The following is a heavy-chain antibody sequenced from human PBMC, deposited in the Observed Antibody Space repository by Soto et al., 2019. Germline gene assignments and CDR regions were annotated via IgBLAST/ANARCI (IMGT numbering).Heavy chain of an antibody. D-gene: IGHD6-19*01. J-gene: IGHJ5*02. CDR2: ISHDGNEK. Sequence: QVQLVESGGGVVQPGGSLILSCAASRFTLSNCGMHWVRHAPGRGLEWVAMISHDGNEKHYIDSVKGRFTISRDDSKNTLYLQMNSLRPEDTAVYYCAKDLYTSGWYNYFDPWGQGTLVTVSS. V-gene: IGHV3-30*18. CDR1: RFTLSNCG. CDR3: AKDLYTSGWYNYFDP.